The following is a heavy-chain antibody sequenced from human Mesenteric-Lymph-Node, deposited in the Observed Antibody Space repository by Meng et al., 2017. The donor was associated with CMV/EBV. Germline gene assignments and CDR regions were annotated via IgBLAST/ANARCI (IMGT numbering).Heavy chain of an antibody. CDR2: INHSGST. CDR1: GGSFSAYY. J-gene: IGHJ4*02. V-gene: IGHV4-34*01. CDR3: ARGDGKLSLD. D-gene: IGHD4-17*01. Sequence: SETLSLTCSFYGGSFSAYYWSWIRQPPGKGLEWIGEINHSGSTYYNPSLKSRVTISIDTSKNQFSLKLSSVTAADTAVFYCARGDGKLSLDWGQGTLVTVSS.